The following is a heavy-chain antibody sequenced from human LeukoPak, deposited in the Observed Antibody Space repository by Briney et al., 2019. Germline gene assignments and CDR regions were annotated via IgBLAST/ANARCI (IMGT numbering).Heavy chain of an antibody. CDR2: INQDGGET. V-gene: IGHV3-7*02. Sequence: GGSLRLSCAASGFTFSSYWMSWVRQAPGKGLEWVANINQDGGETYYVDSVRGRFTISRDNAKNSLYLQMNSLRAEDTAMYYCASISSIVVAGSHYFEYWGRGTLVTVSS. CDR1: GFTFSSYW. D-gene: IGHD6-19*01. CDR3: ASISSIVVAGSHYFEY. J-gene: IGHJ4*02.